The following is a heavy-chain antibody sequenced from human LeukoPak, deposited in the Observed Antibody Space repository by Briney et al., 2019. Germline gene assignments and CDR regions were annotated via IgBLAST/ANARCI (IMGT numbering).Heavy chain of an antibody. Sequence: SETLSLTCIVSGGSISSYYWSWIRQPPGKGLEWIGYIYYSGSTNYNPSLKSRVTISVDTSKNQFSLKLSSVTAADTAVYYCARKVMVRGVIIFDYWGQGTLVTVSS. CDR1: GGSISSYY. D-gene: IGHD3-10*01. J-gene: IGHJ4*02. V-gene: IGHV4-59*01. CDR2: IYYSGST. CDR3: ARKVMVRGVIIFDY.